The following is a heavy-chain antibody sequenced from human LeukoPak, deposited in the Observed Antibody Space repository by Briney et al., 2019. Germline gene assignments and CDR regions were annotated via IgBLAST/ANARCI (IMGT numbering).Heavy chain of an antibody. CDR3: AATYYDSSGHKGRIDY. CDR1: GFTFSTCW. CDR2: INSDGTST. V-gene: IGHV3-74*01. Sequence: GGSLRVSCGASGFTFSTCWMHWVRQSPGKGLVWVSRINSDGTSTTYADSVKGRFTISRDNAKNTLNLQMNSLRAEDTAVYYCAATYYDSSGHKGRIDYWGQGTLVTVSS. J-gene: IGHJ4*02. D-gene: IGHD3-22*01.